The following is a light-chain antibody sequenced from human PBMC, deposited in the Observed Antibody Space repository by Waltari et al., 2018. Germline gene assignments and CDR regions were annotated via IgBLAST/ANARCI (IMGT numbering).Light chain of an antibody. Sequence: WCQQHPGPAPKPLIYGKNQRTSGVADRFAGSKSGTSASLAINGLRSEDEADYYCATWDDSLRMVFGGGTELTVL. V-gene: IGLV1-47*01. CDR2: GKN. J-gene: IGLJ3*02. CDR3: ATWDDSLRMV.